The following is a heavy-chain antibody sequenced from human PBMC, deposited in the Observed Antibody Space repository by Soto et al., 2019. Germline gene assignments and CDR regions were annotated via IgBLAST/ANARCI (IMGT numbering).Heavy chain of an antibody. CDR1: GFTFSNSW. V-gene: IGHV3-7*03. D-gene: IGHD7-27*01. CDR2: MNQDGSEN. CDR3: ARDNRGAFDY. J-gene: IGHJ4*02. Sequence: GGSLRLSCAASGFTFSNSWMTWVRQAPGKGLEWVANMNQDGSENYYEDSVKGRFTISRDNAKNSLSLQMNSLRAEDTAVYFCARDNRGAFDYWGQGALVTVSS.